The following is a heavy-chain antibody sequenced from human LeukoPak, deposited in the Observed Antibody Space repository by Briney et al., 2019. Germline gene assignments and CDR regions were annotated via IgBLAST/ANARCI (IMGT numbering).Heavy chain of an antibody. D-gene: IGHD6-13*01. J-gene: IGHJ2*01. CDR3: VREGVSSSWNNWYFDL. Sequence: GGSLRLSCAASGFTFSCYYMSWIRQAPGKGVGWVSYLSSSGSIIYYADSVKGRFTISRDNAKNSLYLQMNSLRAEDTAVYYCVREGVSSSWNNWYFDLWGRGTLVTVSS. V-gene: IGHV3-11*01. CDR1: GFTFSCYY. CDR2: LSSSGSII.